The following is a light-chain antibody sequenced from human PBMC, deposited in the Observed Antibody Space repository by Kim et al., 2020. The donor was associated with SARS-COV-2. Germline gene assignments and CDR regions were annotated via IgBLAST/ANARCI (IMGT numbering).Light chain of an antibody. CDR3: QQYNRYPLT. V-gene: IGKV1-5*01. J-gene: IGKJ4*01. CDR2: DAS. CDR1: QSISSW. Sequence: ASVGDRVTITCRASQSISSWLAWYQQKPGKAPKLLIYDASSLEGGVPSRLSGSGSGTEFTLTISSLQPDDFATYYCQQYNRYPLTFGGGTKVEIK.